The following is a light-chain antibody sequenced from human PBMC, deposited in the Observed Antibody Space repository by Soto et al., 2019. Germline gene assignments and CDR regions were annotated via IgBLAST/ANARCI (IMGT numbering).Light chain of an antibody. CDR2: AAS. CDR3: RTYNGDQWT. V-gene: IGKV1-27*01. CDR1: QGISNY. Sequence: DIQMTQSPSTLSASVGDRVTITCRASQGISNYLVWYQQKPGKVPKLLLYAASTLQSGVPSRFSGSGSGTDFTLTITSLQPEDVATYYCRTYNGDQWTFGQGTKVDIK. J-gene: IGKJ1*01.